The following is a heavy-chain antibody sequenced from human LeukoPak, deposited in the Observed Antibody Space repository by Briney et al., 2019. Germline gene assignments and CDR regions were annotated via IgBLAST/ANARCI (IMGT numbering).Heavy chain of an antibody. CDR2: ISSSSSYI. V-gene: IGHV3-21*01. CDR3: ARGVYYYDSSGYFGIYY. Sequence: PGGSLRLSCAASGFAFGTHWMNWVRQAPGKGLEWVSSISSSSSYIYYADSVKGRFTISRDNAKNSLYLQMNSLRAEDTAVYYCARGVYYYDSSGYFGIYYWGQGTLVTVSS. J-gene: IGHJ4*02. CDR1: GFAFGTHW. D-gene: IGHD3-22*01.